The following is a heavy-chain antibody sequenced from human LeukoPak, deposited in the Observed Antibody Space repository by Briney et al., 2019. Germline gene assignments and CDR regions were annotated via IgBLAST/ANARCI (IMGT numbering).Heavy chain of an antibody. V-gene: IGHV3-33*01. CDR3: ARRIKSIAVAGHPYYYMDV. CDR2: IWYDGSNK. D-gene: IGHD6-19*01. J-gene: IGHJ6*03. CDR1: GFTFSSYG. Sequence: GRSLRLSRAASGFTFSSYGMHWVRQAPGKGLEWVAVIWYDGSNKYYADSVKGRFTISRDNSKNTLYLQMNSLRAEDTAVYYCARRIKSIAVAGHPYYYMDVWGKGTTVTVSS.